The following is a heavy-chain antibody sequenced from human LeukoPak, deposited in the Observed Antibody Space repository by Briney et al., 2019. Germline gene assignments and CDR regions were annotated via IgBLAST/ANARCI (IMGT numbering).Heavy chain of an antibody. CDR3: VKGDSSSSGPGFDY. V-gene: IGHV3-64D*06. CDR2: ISSNGGST. D-gene: IGHD6-6*01. CDR1: GFTFSSYA. J-gene: IGHJ4*02. Sequence: PGRSLRLSCSASGFTFSSYAMHWVRQAPGKGLEYVSAISSNGGSTYYADSVKGRFTISRDNSKNTLYLQMSSLRAEDTAVYYCVKGDSSSSGPGFDYWGQGTLVTVSS.